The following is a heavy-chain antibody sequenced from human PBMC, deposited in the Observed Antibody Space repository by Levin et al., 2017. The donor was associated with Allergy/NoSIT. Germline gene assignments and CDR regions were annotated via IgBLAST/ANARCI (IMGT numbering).Heavy chain of an antibody. CDR3: ARHIKRTEGGNYLFDP. CDR2: ISYAGIT. CDR1: DGSIHNNY. D-gene: IGHD4-23*01. Sequence: SPTLSLPCTISDGSIHNNYWSWIRQSPGKGLEWIGYISYAGITAYSPSLKSRLSMSVDTAKNQFSLNLSSVTAADTAVYFCARHIKRTEGGNYLFDPWGQGTLVTVSS. J-gene: IGHJ5*02. V-gene: IGHV4-59*08.